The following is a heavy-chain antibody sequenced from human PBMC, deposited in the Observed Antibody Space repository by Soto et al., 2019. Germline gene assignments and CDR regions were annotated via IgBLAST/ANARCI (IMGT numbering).Heavy chain of an antibody. V-gene: IGHV4-59*01. Sequence: PSETLSLTCTVSNGSISTYYWSWIRQPPGKGLEWIGYIYYTGSTSYNPSLKSRVTISVDTSKNQFSLKLYSLPAADMALYYCARGGDDFWSASYRFDYWGQGAQVTVSS. CDR2: IYYTGST. CDR1: NGSISTYY. D-gene: IGHD3-3*01. CDR3: ARGGDDFWSASYRFDY. J-gene: IGHJ4*02.